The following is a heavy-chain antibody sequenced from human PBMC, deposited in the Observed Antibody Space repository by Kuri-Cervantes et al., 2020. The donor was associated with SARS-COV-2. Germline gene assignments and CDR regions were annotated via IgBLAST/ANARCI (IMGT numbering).Heavy chain of an antibody. V-gene: IGHV4-34*01. J-gene: IGHJ4*02. Sequence: SQTLSLTCAFYGESFSGYYWSWIRQPPGKGLEWIGEINHSGSTYYNPSLKSRVTISVDTSKNQFSLKLSSVTAADTAVYYCADCSSTSCYTMSYFDYWGQGTLVTVSS. CDR1: GESFSGYY. CDR2: INHSGST. CDR3: ADCSSTSCYTMSYFDY. D-gene: IGHD2-2*02.